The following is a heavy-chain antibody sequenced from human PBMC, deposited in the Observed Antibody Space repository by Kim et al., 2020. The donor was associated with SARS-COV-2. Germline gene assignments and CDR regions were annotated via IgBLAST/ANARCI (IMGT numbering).Heavy chain of an antibody. D-gene: IGHD3-10*01. CDR1: GGSISISSYY. V-gene: IGHV4-39*01. J-gene: IGHJ4*02. CDR2: IYYSGST. CDR3: ARPRWAGEWDY. Sequence: SETLSLTCTVSGGSISISSYYWGWIRQPPGKGLEWIGSIYYSGSTYYNPSLKSRVTISVDTSKNQFSLKLSSVTAADTAVYYCARPRWAGEWDYWGQGTLVTVSS.